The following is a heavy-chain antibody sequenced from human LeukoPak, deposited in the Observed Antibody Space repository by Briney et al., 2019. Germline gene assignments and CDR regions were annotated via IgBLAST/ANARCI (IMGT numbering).Heavy chain of an antibody. CDR3: ARGLPFDY. J-gene: IGHJ4*02. CDR1: GFTFSSYA. D-gene: IGHD5/OR15-5a*01. CDR2: ISYDGSNK. V-gene: IGHV3-30-3*01. Sequence: GGSLRLSCAASGFTFSSYAMSWVRQAPGKGLEWVAVISYDGSNKYYADSVKGRFTISRDNSKNTLYLQMNSLRAEDTAVYYCARGLPFDYWGQGTLVTVSS.